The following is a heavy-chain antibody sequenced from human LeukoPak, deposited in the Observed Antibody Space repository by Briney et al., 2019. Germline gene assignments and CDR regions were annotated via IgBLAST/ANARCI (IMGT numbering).Heavy chain of an antibody. CDR2: IYYSGST. J-gene: IGHJ4*02. CDR1: GGSISSGDYY. D-gene: IGHD3-10*01. CDR3: ARAPLFWFGKTVAPYYFDY. Sequence: PSQTLSLTCTVSGGSISSGDYYWSWIRQPPGKGLEWIGYIYYSGSTYYNPSLKSRVTISVDTFKNQFSLKLRSVTAADTAVYYCARAPLFWFGKTVAPYYFDYWGQGTLVTVSS. V-gene: IGHV4-30-4*01.